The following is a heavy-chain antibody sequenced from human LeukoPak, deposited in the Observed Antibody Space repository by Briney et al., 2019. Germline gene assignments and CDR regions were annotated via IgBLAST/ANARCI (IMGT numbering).Heavy chain of an antibody. V-gene: IGHV1-18*01. CDR1: GYTFTNYG. CDR2: VSAYNGNT. J-gene: IGHJ3*02. Sequence: ASVEVSCKASGYTFTNYGISWVRQAPGQGLEWMGWVSAYNGNTNYAQNLQGRVTMTTDTSTSTAYVELRSLRSDDTAVYYCARSYYYDGSGYSQNDAFDIWGQGTMVTVSS. D-gene: IGHD3-22*01. CDR3: ARSYYYDGSGYSQNDAFDI.